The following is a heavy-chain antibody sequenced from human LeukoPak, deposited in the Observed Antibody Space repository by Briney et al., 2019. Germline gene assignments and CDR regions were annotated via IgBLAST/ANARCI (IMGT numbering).Heavy chain of an antibody. J-gene: IGHJ6*02. Sequence: PGGSLRLSCAASGFTFSSYAMSWVRQAPGKGLEWVSAISGSGGSTYYADSVKGRFTISRDNSKNTLYLQMNSLRAEDTAVYYCAKDITYYYGSGSFRGMDVWGQGTTVTVSS. CDR1: GFTFSSYA. D-gene: IGHD3-10*01. CDR2: ISGSGGST. CDR3: AKDITYYYGSGSFRGMDV. V-gene: IGHV3-23*01.